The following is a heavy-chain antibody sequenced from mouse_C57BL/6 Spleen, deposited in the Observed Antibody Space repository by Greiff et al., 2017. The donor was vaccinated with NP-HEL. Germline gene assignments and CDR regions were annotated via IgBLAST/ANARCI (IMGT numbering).Heavy chain of an antibody. CDR1: GYTFTSYW. CDR3: ARSSNLYYFDY. Sequence: VHVKQPGTELVKPGASVKLSCKASGYTFTSYWMHWVKQRPGQGLEWIGNINPSNGGTNYNEKFKSKATLTVDKSSSTAYMQLSSLTSEDSAVYYCARSSNLYYFDYWGQGTTLTVSS. V-gene: IGHV1-53*01. D-gene: IGHD2-5*01. J-gene: IGHJ2*01. CDR2: INPSNGGT.